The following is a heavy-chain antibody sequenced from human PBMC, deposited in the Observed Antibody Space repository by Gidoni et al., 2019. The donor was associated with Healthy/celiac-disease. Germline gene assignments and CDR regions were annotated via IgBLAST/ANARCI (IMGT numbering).Heavy chain of an antibody. J-gene: IGHJ5*02. V-gene: IGHV4-59*01. Sequence: PGLVKPSETLSLTCTVSGGSISSYYWSWIRQPPGKGLEWIGYIYYSGSTNYNPSLKSRVTISVDTSKNQFSLKLSSVTAADTAVYYCAREGCSGGSCYEGWFDPWGQGTLVTVSS. CDR1: GGSISSYY. CDR3: AREGCSGGSCYEGWFDP. CDR2: IYYSGST. D-gene: IGHD2-15*01.